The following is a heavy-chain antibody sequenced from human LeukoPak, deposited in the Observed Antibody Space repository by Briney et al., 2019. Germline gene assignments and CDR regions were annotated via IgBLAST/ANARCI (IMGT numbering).Heavy chain of an antibody. CDR1: GGSINGYY. Sequence: SETLSLTCTVSGGSINGYYWSWIRQPPGKGLEWIGYIPHSGSADYNPSLKSRVAISIDTPKSQFSLNLTSVTAADTAVYYCVRDRRYGSGSYYSGFYYGMDVWGQGTTIIVSS. D-gene: IGHD3-10*01. V-gene: IGHV4-59*13. CDR2: IPHSGSA. CDR3: VRDRRYGSGSYYSGFYYGMDV. J-gene: IGHJ6*02.